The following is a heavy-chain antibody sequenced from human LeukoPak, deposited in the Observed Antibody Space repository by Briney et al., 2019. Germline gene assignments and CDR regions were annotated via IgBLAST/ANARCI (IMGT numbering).Heavy chain of an antibody. V-gene: IGHV3-23*01. J-gene: IGHJ4*02. CDR3: AKSVVVAAYYYFDY. D-gene: IGHD2-15*01. CDR2: ISGSGGST. CDR1: GFTFSSYA. Sequence: GGSLRLSCSASGFTFSSYAMSWVRQAPGKGLEWVSAISGSGGSTYYADSVKGRVTISRDNSKNTLYLQMNSLRAEDTAVYYCAKSVVVAAYYYFDYWGQGTLVTVSS.